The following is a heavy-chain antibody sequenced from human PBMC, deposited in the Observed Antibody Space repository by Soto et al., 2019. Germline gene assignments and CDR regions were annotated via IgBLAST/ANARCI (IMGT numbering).Heavy chain of an antibody. V-gene: IGHV1-2*04. CDR3: ARDHRDYYYGMDV. CDR1: GYTFTGYY. Sequence: KVSCKASGYTFTGYYMHWVRQAPGQGLEWMGWINPNSGGTNYAQKFQGWVTMTRDTSISTAYMELSRLRSDDTAVYYCARDHRDYYYGMDVWGQGTTVTVSS. D-gene: IGHD3-10*01. CDR2: INPNSGGT. J-gene: IGHJ6*02.